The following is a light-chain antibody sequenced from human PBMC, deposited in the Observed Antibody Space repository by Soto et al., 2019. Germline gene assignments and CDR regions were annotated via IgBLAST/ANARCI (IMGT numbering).Light chain of an antibody. CDR1: QSVSSN. J-gene: IGKJ5*01. CDR3: QQYNTLPPT. CDR2: GAS. V-gene: IGKV3-15*01. Sequence: EIVMTQSPATLSVSPGERATLSCRASQSVSSNLAWYQQKPGQAPRLLVYGASTRATIIPARFSGSRSGTEFTLTISSLQSEDFAVYYCQQYNTLPPTFGQGTRLEIK.